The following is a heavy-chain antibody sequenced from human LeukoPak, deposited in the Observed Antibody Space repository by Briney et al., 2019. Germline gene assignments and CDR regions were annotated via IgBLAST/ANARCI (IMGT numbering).Heavy chain of an antibody. CDR3: ARVGGAYDLYFDY. CDR1: GFTFSSYA. J-gene: IGHJ4*02. V-gene: IGHV3-30*04. CDR2: ISYDGSNK. Sequence: PGRSLRLSCAASGFTFSSYAMNWVRQAPGKGLEWVAFISYDGSNKYYADSVKGRFTISRDNARNTLYLQMNSLRAEDTAVYYCARVGGAYDLYFDYWGQGTLVTVSS. D-gene: IGHD5-12*01.